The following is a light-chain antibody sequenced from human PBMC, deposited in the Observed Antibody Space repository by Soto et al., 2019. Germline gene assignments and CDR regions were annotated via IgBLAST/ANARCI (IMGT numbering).Light chain of an antibody. CDR3: QQRSNWPIT. CDR1: QSVSSY. Sequence: EIVLTQSPATLSLSPGERATLSCRASQSVSSYLAWYQPKPGQAPRLLIYDASNMATGIPARFSGSGSGTDFTLTISSLEPEDFAVYYCQQRSNWPITFGQGTRLEIK. V-gene: IGKV3-11*01. CDR2: DAS. J-gene: IGKJ5*01.